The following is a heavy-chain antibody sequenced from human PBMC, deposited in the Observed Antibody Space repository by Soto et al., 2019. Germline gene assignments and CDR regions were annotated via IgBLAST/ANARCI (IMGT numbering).Heavy chain of an antibody. D-gene: IGHD1-26*01. CDR3: ARGIIVGARGDAFDI. J-gene: IGHJ3*02. V-gene: IGHV3-7*01. Sequence: GGSLRLSCAASGFTFSSYWMSWVRQAPGKGLEWVANIKQDGSEKYYVDSVKGRFTISRDNAKNSLYLQMNSLRAEDTAVYYCARGIIVGARGDAFDIWGQGTMVTVSS. CDR1: GFTFSSYW. CDR2: IKQDGSEK.